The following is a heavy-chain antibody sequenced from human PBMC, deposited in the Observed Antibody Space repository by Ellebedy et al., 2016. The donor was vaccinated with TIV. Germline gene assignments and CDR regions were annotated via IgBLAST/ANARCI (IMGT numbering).Heavy chain of an antibody. CDR1: GYTFTSYD. V-gene: IGHV1-8*01. J-gene: IGHJ1*01. D-gene: IGHD3-16*01. CDR2: MNPNSGNT. CDR3: TQVGGVAPFQH. Sequence: ASVKVSXXASGYTFTSYDINWVRQATGQGLEWMGWMNPNSGNTGYAQKFQGRVTMTRNTSISTAYMELSSLRSEDTAVYYCTQVGGVAPFQHWGQGTLVTVSS.